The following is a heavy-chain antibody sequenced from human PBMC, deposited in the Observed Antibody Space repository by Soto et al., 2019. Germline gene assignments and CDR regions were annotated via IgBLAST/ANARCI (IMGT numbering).Heavy chain of an antibody. CDR3: ARGIKYGDYSRWFAP. J-gene: IGHJ5*02. CDR2: FDPEDGET. Sequence: ASVKVSCKVSGYTLTELSMHWVRQAPGKGLEWMGGFDPEDGETIYAQKFQGRVTLTRNTSINTAYMELNSLRSEDTAVYYCARGIKYGDYSRWFAPWGQGTLVTVSS. V-gene: IGHV1-24*01. CDR1: GYTLTELS. D-gene: IGHD4-17*01.